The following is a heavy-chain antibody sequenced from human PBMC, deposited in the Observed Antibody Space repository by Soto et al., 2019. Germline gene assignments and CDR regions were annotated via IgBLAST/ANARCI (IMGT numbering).Heavy chain of an antibody. Sequence: GASVKVSCKASGYTFTSYYIHWVRQAPGQGLEWMGIINPSCGSTSYAQKFQGRVTMTRDTSTSTVYMELSSLRSEDTAVYYCAKGPVAHDYYYGMDGWGQGTTVKVPS. CDR1: GYTFTSYY. V-gene: IGHV1-46*01. CDR2: INPSCGST. CDR3: AKGPVAHDYYYGMDG. D-gene: IGHD5-12*01. J-gene: IGHJ6*02.